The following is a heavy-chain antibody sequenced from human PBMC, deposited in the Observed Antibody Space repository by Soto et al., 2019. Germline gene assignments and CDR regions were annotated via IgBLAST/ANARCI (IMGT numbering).Heavy chain of an antibody. Sequence: QVQLVQSGAEVKKPGASVKVSCKASGYTFTSYGISWVRQAPGQGLEWMGWSSAYSGNTNYAQKLQGRVTMTTDTSTSTAYMELRSLRSVDTAVYYCARDKGAYCGGDCYSTWFDPWGQGTLVTVSS. J-gene: IGHJ5*02. CDR2: SSAYSGNT. CDR1: GYTFTSYG. CDR3: ARDKGAYCGGDCYSTWFDP. D-gene: IGHD2-21*02. V-gene: IGHV1-18*01.